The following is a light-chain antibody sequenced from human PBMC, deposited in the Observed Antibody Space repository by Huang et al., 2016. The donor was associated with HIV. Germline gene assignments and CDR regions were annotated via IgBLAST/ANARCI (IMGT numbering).Light chain of an antibody. J-gene: IGKJ1*01. V-gene: IGKV3-20*01. CDR2: GAS. CDR1: QSVNSGY. Sequence: EIVLTQSPGTLSLSPGERTTLSCRASQSVNSGYLAWYQQKPGQAPRLLIYGASTRAPGIPGRFSGSGSGTDFTLTISRLQPEDFAVYYCQQYGSSPATFGQGTKVEVK. CDR3: QQYGSSPAT.